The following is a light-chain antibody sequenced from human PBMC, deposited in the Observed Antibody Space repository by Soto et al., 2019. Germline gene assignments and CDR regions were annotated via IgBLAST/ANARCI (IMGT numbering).Light chain of an antibody. J-gene: IGKJ4*01. CDR3: QQSGSSPLT. CDR2: DAS. Sequence: EIVMTQSPVTLSVSRGERATLSCRASRDISSNLAWYQKRPGQAPRLLIYDASSRATGIPDRFSGIASGTDFTLTISRLETEDFAVYECQQSGSSPLTFRGSTKVDIK. V-gene: IGKV3-20*01. CDR1: RDISSN.